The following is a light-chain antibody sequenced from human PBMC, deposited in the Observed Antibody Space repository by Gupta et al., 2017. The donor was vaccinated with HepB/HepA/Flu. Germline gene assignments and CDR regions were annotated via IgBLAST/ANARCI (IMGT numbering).Light chain of an antibody. Sequence: HSALTQPASVSGFPGQSLTISCTGTSSDFGDFNHVSWYQQHPGKAPKLLRAEVRNRPSMISKRFFGSKSGNTASLTISGLQTEDEAEYYCSSFKYTTTLVAFGGGTKVTVL. V-gene: IGLV2-14*01. J-gene: IGLJ2*01. CDR3: SSFKYTTTLVA. CDR2: EVR. CDR1: SSDFGDFNH.